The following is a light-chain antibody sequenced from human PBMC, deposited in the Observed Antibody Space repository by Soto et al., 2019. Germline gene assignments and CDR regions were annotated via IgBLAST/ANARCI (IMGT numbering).Light chain of an antibody. J-gene: IGKJ3*01. Sequence: EIVLTQSPATLSLSPGERATLSCRASQSVSSYLAWYQQKPGQAPRLLIYDASNRATGIPARFSGSGSGTDFTLTISSLEPEDFAVYYCQQRSNWPPFTFGPVTIVDIK. CDR3: QQRSNWPPFT. V-gene: IGKV3-11*01. CDR2: DAS. CDR1: QSVSSY.